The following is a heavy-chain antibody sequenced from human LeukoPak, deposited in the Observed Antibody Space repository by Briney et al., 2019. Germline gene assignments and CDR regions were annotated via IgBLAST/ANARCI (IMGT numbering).Heavy chain of an antibody. D-gene: IGHD4-17*01. CDR3: ATRQTTVTTPGY. J-gene: IGHJ4*02. V-gene: IGHV4-34*01. Sequence: SETLSLTCAVYGGSFSGYYWSWIRQPPGKGLEWIVEINHSGSTNYNPSLKSRVTISVDTSKNQFSLKLSSVTAADTAVYYCATRQTTVTTPGYWGQGTLVTVSS. CDR1: GGSFSGYY. CDR2: INHSGST.